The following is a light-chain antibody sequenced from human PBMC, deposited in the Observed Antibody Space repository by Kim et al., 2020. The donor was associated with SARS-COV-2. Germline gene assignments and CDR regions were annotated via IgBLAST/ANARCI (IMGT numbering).Light chain of an antibody. CDR2: DAS. CDR1: QSISSW. V-gene: IGKV1-5*01. J-gene: IGKJ1*01. Sequence: TVEDRVTITCRASQSISSWLASYQQKPGKAPTLLIYDASSLESGVPLRFSGSGSGSEFSLTISSLQPDDFATYYRQQYNSYSPETFGQGTKVDI. CDR3: QQYNSYSPET.